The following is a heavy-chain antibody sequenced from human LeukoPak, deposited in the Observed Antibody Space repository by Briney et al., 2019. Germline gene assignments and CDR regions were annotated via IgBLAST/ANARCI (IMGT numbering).Heavy chain of an antibody. J-gene: IGHJ3*02. D-gene: IGHD5-24*01. CDR1: GDSISGSY. CDR3: ARRNGYKSGAFDI. Sequence: SETLSLTCAVSGDSISGSYWSWIRQPPGKGLEWIGFLSYSGTTSYNPSLKSRVTISVDTSKNQFSLKLNSVTAADTALYYCARRNGYKSGAFDIWGQGTMVTVSS. V-gene: IGHV4-59*08. CDR2: LSYSGTT.